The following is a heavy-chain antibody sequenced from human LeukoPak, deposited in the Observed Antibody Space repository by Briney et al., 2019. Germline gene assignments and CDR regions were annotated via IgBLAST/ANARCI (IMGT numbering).Heavy chain of an antibody. Sequence: PSETLSLTCAVYGGSFSGYYWSWIRQPPGKGREWIGEINHSGCTNYHPPLKSRVTISVDTSKNQYSLKLSSVTAADTAVYYCARGFSILTGYPFDYWGQGTLVTVSS. V-gene: IGHV4-34*01. D-gene: IGHD3-9*01. J-gene: IGHJ4*02. CDR1: GGSFSGYY. CDR3: ARGFSILTGYPFDY. CDR2: INHSGCT.